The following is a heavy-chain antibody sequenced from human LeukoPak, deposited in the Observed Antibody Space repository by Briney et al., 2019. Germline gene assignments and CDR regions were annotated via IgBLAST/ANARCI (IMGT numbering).Heavy chain of an antibody. Sequence: GGSLRLSCAASGFTFSNCDMNWVRQAPGKGLEWLSYISSSGSTIYYADSVKGRFTISRDNAKNSLYLQMNSLRAEDTAVYYCAKPYSGSYLRDAFDIWGQGTMVTVSS. V-gene: IGHV3-48*03. CDR3: AKPYSGSYLRDAFDI. D-gene: IGHD1-26*01. CDR2: ISSSGSTI. J-gene: IGHJ3*02. CDR1: GFTFSNCD.